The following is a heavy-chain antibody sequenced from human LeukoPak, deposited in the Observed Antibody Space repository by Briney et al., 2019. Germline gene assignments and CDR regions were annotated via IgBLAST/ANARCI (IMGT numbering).Heavy chain of an antibody. D-gene: IGHD6-13*01. V-gene: IGHV1-2*02. CDR2: INPNSGGT. J-gene: IGHJ4*02. CDR3: ARDRGIAAAGDY. Sequence: ASVKVSCKASGYTFTGYYMHWVRQAPGQGLEWMRWINPNSGGTNYAQKFQGRVTMTRDTSISTAYMELSRLRSDDTAVYYCARDRGIAAAGDYWGQGTLVTVSS. CDR1: GYTFTGYY.